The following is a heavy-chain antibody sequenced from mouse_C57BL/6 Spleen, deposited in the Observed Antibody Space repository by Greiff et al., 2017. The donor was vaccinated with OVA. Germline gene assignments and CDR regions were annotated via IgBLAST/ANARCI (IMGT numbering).Heavy chain of an antibody. Sequence: EVKLMESGEGLVKPGGSLKLSCAASGFTFSSYAMSWVRQTPEKRLEWVAYISSGGDYIYYADTVKGRFTISRDNARNTLYLQMSSLKSEDTAMYYCTRDDDYDVWFAYWGQGTLVTVSA. CDR2: ISSGGDYI. CDR1: GFTFSSYA. V-gene: IGHV5-9-1*02. CDR3: TRDDDYDVWFAY. J-gene: IGHJ3*01. D-gene: IGHD2-4*01.